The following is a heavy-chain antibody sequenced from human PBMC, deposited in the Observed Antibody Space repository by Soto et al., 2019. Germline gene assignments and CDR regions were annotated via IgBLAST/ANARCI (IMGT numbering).Heavy chain of an antibody. CDR1: GGSLANNNYF. V-gene: IGHV4-39*01. J-gene: IGHJ4*02. D-gene: IGHD2-15*01. CDR3: AKVVVGATSHSDFDS. CDR2: AAYSGGT. Sequence: XTLSLTCTVSGGSLANNNYFWGWVRQPPGKGLEWIGSAAYSGGTYKNPSLKSRVTVSVDTSKNQFSLKLTSVTAADTAVYYCAKVVVGATSHSDFDSWGQGTLATVS.